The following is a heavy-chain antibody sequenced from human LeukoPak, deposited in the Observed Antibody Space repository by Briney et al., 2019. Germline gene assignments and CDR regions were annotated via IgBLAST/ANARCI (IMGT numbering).Heavy chain of an antibody. CDR3: AREYCSSTSCYRDYYYYYMDV. CDR1: GYSISSGYY. V-gene: IGHV4-38-2*02. D-gene: IGHD2-2*01. CDR2: IYHSGST. Sequence: PSETLSLTCTVSGYSISSGYYWGWIWQPPGKGLEWIGSIYHSGSTYYNPSLKSRVTISVDTSKNQLSLKLSSVTAADTAVYYCAREYCSSTSCYRDYYYYYMDVWGKGTTVTVSS. J-gene: IGHJ6*03.